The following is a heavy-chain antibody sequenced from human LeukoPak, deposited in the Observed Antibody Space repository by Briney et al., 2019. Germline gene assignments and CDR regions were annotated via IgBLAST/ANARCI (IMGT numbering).Heavy chain of an antibody. V-gene: IGHV3-30*03. J-gene: IGHJ6*02. D-gene: IGHD5-24*01. CDR3: ARDWGWLQILYYYYGMDV. CDR1: GFTFSSYG. CDR2: ISYDGSNK. Sequence: PGGSLRLSCAASGFTFSSYGMHWVRQAPGKGLEWVAVISYDGSNKYYADSVKGRFTISRDNSKNTLYLQMNSLRAEDTAVYYCARDWGWLQILYYYYGMDVWGQGTTVTVSS.